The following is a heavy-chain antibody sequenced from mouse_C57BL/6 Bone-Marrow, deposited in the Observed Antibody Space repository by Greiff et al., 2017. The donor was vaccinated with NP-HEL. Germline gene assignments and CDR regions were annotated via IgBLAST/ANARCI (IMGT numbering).Heavy chain of an antibody. J-gene: IGHJ2*01. CDR3: ARHETAQATVDY. Sequence: EVHLVESGGGLVKPGGSLKLSCAASGFTFSSYTMSWVRQTPEKRLEWVATISGGGGNTYYPDSVKGRFTISRDNAKNTLYLQMSSRRSEDTALYYCARHETAQATVDYWGQGTTLTVSS. CDR1: GFTFSSYT. D-gene: IGHD3-2*02. V-gene: IGHV5-9*01. CDR2: ISGGGGNT.